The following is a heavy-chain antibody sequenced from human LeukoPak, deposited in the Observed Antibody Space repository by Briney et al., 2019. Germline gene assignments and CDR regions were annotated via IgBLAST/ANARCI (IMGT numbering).Heavy chain of an antibody. CDR1: GGSINRGGYL. D-gene: IGHD3-10*01. J-gene: IGHJ1*01. CDR3: ARSDYYPSAEYFQH. V-gene: IGHV4-30-2*01. CDR2: IYHSGST. Sequence: PSEPLSLTCAVSGGSINRGGYLWRWVRQPPGKVLEGIGYIYHSGSTYYSPSLKSRVTISLDRPKNQFSLKLCSVTAADTAVYYCARSDYYPSAEYFQHWGQGTLVTVSS.